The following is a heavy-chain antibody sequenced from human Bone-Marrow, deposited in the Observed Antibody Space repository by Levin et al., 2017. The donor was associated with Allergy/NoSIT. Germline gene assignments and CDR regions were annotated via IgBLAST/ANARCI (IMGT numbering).Heavy chain of an antibody. D-gene: IGHD1-26*01. CDR2: ISSGSDYI. V-gene: IGHV3-21*01. J-gene: IGHJ4*02. Sequence: GGSLRLSCAASGFTFRTYSMNWVRQAPGKGPEWVPSISSGSDYIHYAGSVRGRFTISRDNAKNSLYLEMNTLRGEDTAIYYCATERGSYRLDDWGQGTLVTVSS. CDR3: ATERGSYRLDD. CDR1: GFTFRTYS.